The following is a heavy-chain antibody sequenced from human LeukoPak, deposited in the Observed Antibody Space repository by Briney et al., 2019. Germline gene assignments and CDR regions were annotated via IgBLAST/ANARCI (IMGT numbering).Heavy chain of an antibody. CDR3: ASLVVTAILYYFDY. CDR1: GGSISSSSYS. CDR2: IYYSGST. Sequence: SETLSLTCTVSGGSISSSSYSWGWIRQPPGKGLEWIGSIYYSGSTYYNPSLKSRVTISVDTSKNQFSLKLSSVTAADTAVYYCASLVVTAILYYFDYWGQGTLVTVSS. V-gene: IGHV4-39*01. J-gene: IGHJ4*02. D-gene: IGHD2-21*02.